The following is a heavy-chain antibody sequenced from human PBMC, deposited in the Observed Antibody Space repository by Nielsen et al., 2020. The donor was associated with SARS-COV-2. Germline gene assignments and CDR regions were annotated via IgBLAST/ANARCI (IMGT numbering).Heavy chain of an antibody. Sequence: PETLSLTCIVSGGSISTGSHYWSWIRQPPGKGLEWIGYIFYRGNTNYNPSLKSRVTISVDTSKNQFSLKVNSVTAADTAVYYCVRIDMATISVDYWGRGTLVTVSS. J-gene: IGHJ4*02. CDR3: VRIDMATISVDY. CDR1: GGSISTGSHY. D-gene: IGHD5-24*01. V-gene: IGHV4-61*01. CDR2: IFYRGNT.